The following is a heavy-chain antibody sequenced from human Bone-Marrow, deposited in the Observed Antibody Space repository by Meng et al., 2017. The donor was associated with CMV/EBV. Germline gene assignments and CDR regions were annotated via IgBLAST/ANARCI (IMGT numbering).Heavy chain of an antibody. CDR3: ARAGGGGLLHYYGMDV. V-gene: IGHV4-30-4*08. Sequence: SETLSLTCAVYGGSFSGYYWSWIRQPPGKGLEWIGYIYYSGSTYYNPSLKSRVTISVDTSKNQFSLKLSYVTAADTAVYYCARAGGGGLLHYYGMDVWGQGTTVTVSS. D-gene: IGHD2-15*01. CDR2: IYYSGST. CDR1: GGSFSGYY. J-gene: IGHJ6*02.